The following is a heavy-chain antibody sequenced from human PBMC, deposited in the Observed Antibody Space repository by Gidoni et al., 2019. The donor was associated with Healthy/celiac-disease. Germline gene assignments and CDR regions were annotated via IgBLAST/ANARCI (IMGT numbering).Heavy chain of an antibody. V-gene: IGHV4-59*01. CDR3: ARDGGLVATPYYYYGMDV. D-gene: IGHD5-12*01. CDR2: IYYSGST. CDR1: GGSISSYY. J-gene: IGHJ6*02. Sequence: QVQLQESGPGLVKPSETLSLTCTVSGGSISSYYWSWIRQPPGKGLEWIGYIYYSGSTNYNPSLKSRVTISVDTSKNQFSLKLSSVTAADTAVYYCARDGGLVATPYYYYGMDVWGQGTTVTVSS.